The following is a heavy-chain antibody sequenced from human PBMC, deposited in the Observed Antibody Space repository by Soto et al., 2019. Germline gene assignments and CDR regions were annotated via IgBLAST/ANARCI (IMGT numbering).Heavy chain of an antibody. CDR3: ARGRLLCFGESGNGMDV. Sequence: GGSLRLSCAASGFTFSSYAMHWVRQAPGKGLEWVAVISYDGSNKYYADSVKGRFTISRDNSKNTLYLQMNSLRAEDTAVYYCARGRLLCFGESGNGMDVWGQGTTVPVSS. CDR1: GFTFSSYA. V-gene: IGHV3-30-3*01. D-gene: IGHD3-10*01. J-gene: IGHJ6*02. CDR2: ISYDGSNK.